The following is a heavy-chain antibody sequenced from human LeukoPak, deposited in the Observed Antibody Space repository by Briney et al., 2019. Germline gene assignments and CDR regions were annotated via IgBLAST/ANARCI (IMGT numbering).Heavy chain of an antibody. CDR1: GYSFTSYW. Sequence: GESLKIPWKGSGYSFTSYWIGWVRQIPGKGLGWMGIIYPGDSHTRYRPSFRGQVTISADKSIRTAYLQWSSLKASDSAMYYCARLPYGDSSAFDIWGQGTMVTVSS. D-gene: IGHD4-17*01. CDR3: ARLPYGDSSAFDI. J-gene: IGHJ3*02. CDR2: IYPGDSHT. V-gene: IGHV5-51*01.